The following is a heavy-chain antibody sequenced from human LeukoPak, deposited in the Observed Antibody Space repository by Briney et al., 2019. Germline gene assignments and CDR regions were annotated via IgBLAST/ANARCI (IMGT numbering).Heavy chain of an antibody. CDR3: ARVCYDSSGYFSIIPGYYYGMDV. D-gene: IGHD3-22*01. J-gene: IGHJ6*02. Sequence: ASVKVSCKTSGYTFIGYYIHWVRQAPGQGLEWMGIINPSVGSTNYAQKFQGRVTTTRDTSTSTGYMDLSSLRSEDTAVYYCARVCYDSSGYFSIIPGYYYGMDVWGQGTTVTVSS. V-gene: IGHV1-46*01. CDR1: GYTFIGYY. CDR2: INPSVGST.